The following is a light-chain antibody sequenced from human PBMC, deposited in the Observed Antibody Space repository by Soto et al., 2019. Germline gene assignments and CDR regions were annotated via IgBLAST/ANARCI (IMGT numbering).Light chain of an antibody. CDR2: KAS. CDR3: QQYNTYPYT. V-gene: IGKV1-5*03. Sequence: DIQMTQSPSTLSASVGDRVTITCRASQSISTWLAWYQQKPGKAPNLLIYKASSLESGVPSSFSGSGFGTEFTLTISSLQPDDFATYYCQQYNTYPYTFGQGTKLEIK. J-gene: IGKJ2*01. CDR1: QSISTW.